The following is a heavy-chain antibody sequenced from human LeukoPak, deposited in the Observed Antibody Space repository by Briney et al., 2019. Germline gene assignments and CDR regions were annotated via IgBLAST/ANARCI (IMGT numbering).Heavy chain of an antibody. Sequence: GGSLRLSCVASGFTLSQYGMHWVRQAPGKGLEWVAFLRFDGGDQSYADSVKGRSTISRDNSKNTLYLQMNSLRAEDTAVYYCAKDSLADIDYWGQGTLVTVSS. J-gene: IGHJ4*02. D-gene: IGHD3-16*01. V-gene: IGHV3-30*02. CDR2: LRFDGGDQ. CDR1: GFTLSQYG. CDR3: AKDSLADIDY.